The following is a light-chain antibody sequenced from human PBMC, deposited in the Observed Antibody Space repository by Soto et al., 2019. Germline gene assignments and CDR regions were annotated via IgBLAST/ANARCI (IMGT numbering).Light chain of an antibody. CDR2: GAS. CDR3: QQYDNWPPIT. V-gene: IGKV3-15*01. J-gene: IGKJ5*01. CDR1: QSIGDT. Sequence: EIVMTQSPATLSVSPGVRATLSCRASQSIGDTLAWYQQKPGQAPRLLIYGASSRVTGFPARFSGSGSGTDFTLTISSLQSDDFAVYYCQQYDNWPPITFGQGTRLEIK.